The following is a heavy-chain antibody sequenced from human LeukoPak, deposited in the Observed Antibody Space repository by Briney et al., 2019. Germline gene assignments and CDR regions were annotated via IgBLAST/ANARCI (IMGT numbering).Heavy chain of an antibody. D-gene: IGHD4-17*01. J-gene: IGHJ6*02. V-gene: IGHV1-2*02. Sequence: ASVKVSCKASGYTFTDYYMHWVRQAPGQGLEWVGSFNPYSRASKYAQKLQGRVTMTGDTSISTAYLQLGRVIGDDTAVYYCAKNGDYGYAMDVWGQGTTVTVSS. CDR2: FNPYSRAS. CDR1: GYTFTDYY. CDR3: AKNGDYGYAMDV.